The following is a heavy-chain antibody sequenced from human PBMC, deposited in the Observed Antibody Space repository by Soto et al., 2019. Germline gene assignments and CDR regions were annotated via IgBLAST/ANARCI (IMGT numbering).Heavy chain of an antibody. Sequence: EVQLVESGGGLVKPGGSLRLSCAASGFTFSNAWMSWVRQAPGKGLEWVGRIKSKTDGGTTDYAAPVKGRFTISRDDSKNTLYLQMNSLKTEDTAVYYCTTEYLLGFGEGMDVWGQGTTVTVSS. V-gene: IGHV3-15*01. D-gene: IGHD3-10*01. J-gene: IGHJ6*02. CDR3: TTEYLLGFGEGMDV. CDR2: IKSKTDGGTT. CDR1: GFTFSNAW.